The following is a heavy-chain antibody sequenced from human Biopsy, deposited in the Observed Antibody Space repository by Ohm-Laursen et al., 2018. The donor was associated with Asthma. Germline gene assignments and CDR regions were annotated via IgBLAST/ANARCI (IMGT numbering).Heavy chain of an antibody. Sequence: LSLTCAASGFSFSNYGMHWVRQAPGKGLDWVAVISFDGTNRNYTDSVKGRFTISRDNSRNTLHLEMNSLRAEDTAVYYCARLIPGNSDYWGQGTLVTVSS. V-gene: IGHV3-30*03. CDR3: ARLIPGNSDY. CDR1: GFSFSNYG. J-gene: IGHJ4*02. CDR2: ISFDGTNR. D-gene: IGHD2-21*01.